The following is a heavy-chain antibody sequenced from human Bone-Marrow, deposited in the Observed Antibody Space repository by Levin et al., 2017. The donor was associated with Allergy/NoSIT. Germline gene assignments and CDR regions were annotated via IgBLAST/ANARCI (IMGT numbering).Heavy chain of an antibody. J-gene: IGHJ4*02. V-gene: IGHV3-7*04. CDR2: IDGDGGVR. CDR3: VKDTDWSFDF. Sequence: PGGSLRLSCAASGFTFSGHWMIWVRQAPGKGLEWVANIDGDGGVRNYVDSVRGRFTISRDNAKSSLYLQMNSLRAEDTAVYYCVKDTDWSFDFWGPGSLVTVSS. CDR1: GFTFSGHW. D-gene: IGHD3-9*01.